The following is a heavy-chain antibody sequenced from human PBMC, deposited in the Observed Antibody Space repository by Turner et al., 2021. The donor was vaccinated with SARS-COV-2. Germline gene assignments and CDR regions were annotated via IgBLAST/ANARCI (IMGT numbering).Heavy chain of an antibody. CDR3: AREGVLRDWSSTSCYICLPPDYYYGMDV. J-gene: IGHJ6*02. V-gene: IGHV1-18*01. Sequence: QVQLVPSGAEVKKPGASVKVSSTASGYAFPSYGLSWVRQAPGQGLEWRGWISAYHGNTNYAQKLHGRVTMTTDTSTSTAYMGLRCLRSDDTAVYYCAREGVLRDWSSTSCYICLPPDYYYGMDVWGQGTTVTVSS. CDR2: ISAYHGNT. D-gene: IGHD2-2*02. CDR1: GYAFPSYG.